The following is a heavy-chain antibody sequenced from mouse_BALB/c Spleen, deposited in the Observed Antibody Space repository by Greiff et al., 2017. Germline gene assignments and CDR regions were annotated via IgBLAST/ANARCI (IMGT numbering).Heavy chain of an antibody. Sequence: QVQLKQSGAELVRPGSSVKISCKASGYAFSSYWMNWVKQRPGQGLEWIGQIYPGDGDTNYNGKFKGKATLTADKSSSTAYMQLSSLTSEDSAVYFCARIEEYYGSAMDYWGQGTSVTVSS. D-gene: IGHD1-1*01. CDR2: IYPGDGDT. CDR3: ARIEEYYGSAMDY. V-gene: IGHV1-80*01. J-gene: IGHJ4*01. CDR1: GYAFSSYW.